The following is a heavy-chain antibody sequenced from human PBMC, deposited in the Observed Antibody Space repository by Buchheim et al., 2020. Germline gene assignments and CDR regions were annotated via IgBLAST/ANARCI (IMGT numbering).Heavy chain of an antibody. CDR1: GGSISSGGYS. D-gene: IGHD3-22*01. V-gene: IGHV4-30-2*01. CDR3: ARGGLEYDSSGYYYYYYGMDV. CDR2: IYHSGST. Sequence: QLQLQESGSGLVKPSQTLSLTCAVSGGSISSGGYSWSWIRQPPGKGLEWIGYIYHSGSTYYNPSLKSRVTISVDRSKNQFSLKLSPVTAADTAVYYCARGGLEYDSSGYYYYYYGMDVWGQGTT. J-gene: IGHJ6*02.